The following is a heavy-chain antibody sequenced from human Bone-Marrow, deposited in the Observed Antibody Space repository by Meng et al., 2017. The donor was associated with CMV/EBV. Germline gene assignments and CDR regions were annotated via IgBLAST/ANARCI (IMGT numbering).Heavy chain of an antibody. CDR1: GYTFTSYD. J-gene: IGHJ4*02. D-gene: IGHD6-13*01. Sequence: ASVKVSCKASGYTFTSYDINWVRQATGQGLEWMGWMNPNSGNTGYAQKFQGRVTITMNTSISTAYMELSSLRSEDTAVYYCARGSAEAGSTGGAAGLFHYWGQGTLVTVSS. V-gene: IGHV1-8*03. CDR3: ARGSAEAGSTGGAAGLFHY. CDR2: MNPNSGNT.